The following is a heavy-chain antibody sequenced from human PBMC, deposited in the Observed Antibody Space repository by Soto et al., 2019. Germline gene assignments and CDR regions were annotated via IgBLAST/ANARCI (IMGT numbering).Heavy chain of an antibody. CDR3: TRDLNHDCGP. J-gene: IGHJ5*02. CDR2: MKPDGSEQ. V-gene: IGHV3-7*01. Sequence: EVHLVESGGALVQPGGSLRLSCAASGFTFRAYWMTWVRQTPGKGLEGVANMKPDGSEQYYLDSVKGRFTISRDNAKNSLYLQMNNLRGEDTAVYYCTRDLNHDCGPWGQGTQVIVSS. CDR1: GFTFRAYW. D-gene: IGHD2-21*01.